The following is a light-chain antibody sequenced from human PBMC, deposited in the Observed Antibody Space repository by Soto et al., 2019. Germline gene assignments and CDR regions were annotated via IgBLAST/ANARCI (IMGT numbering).Light chain of an antibody. Sequence: EIVMTHSPATLSVSPGERATLSCRASQSVSSNLAWYQQKPGQAPRLLIYGASTKATGIPARFSGSGSGTEFTLPISSLQSEDFAVYYCQQYNNWSPWTFGQGTKVEIK. CDR1: QSVSSN. V-gene: IGKV3-15*01. J-gene: IGKJ1*01. CDR3: QQYNNWSPWT. CDR2: GAS.